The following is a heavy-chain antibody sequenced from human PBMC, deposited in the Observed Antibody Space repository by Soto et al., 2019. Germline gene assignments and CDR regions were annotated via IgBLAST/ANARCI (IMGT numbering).Heavy chain of an antibody. CDR1: GYTFTSYG. Sequence: ASVKVSCKASGYTFTSYGISWVRQAPEQGLEWMGWISAYNGNTNYAQKLQGRVTMTTDTSTSTAYMELGSLGSDDTAVYYCARLERGYSSSFRAIDYWGQGTLVTVSS. V-gene: IGHV1-18*01. J-gene: IGHJ4*02. D-gene: IGHD6-6*01. CDR3: ARLERGYSSSFRAIDY. CDR2: ISAYNGNT.